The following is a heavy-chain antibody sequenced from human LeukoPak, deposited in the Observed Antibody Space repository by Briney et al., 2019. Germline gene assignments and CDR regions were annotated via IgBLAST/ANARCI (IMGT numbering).Heavy chain of an antibody. CDR2: ISYDGSNK. CDR1: GFTFSSYG. Sequence: GGSLRLSCAASGFTFSSYGMYWVRQAPGKGLEWVAVISYDGSNKYYADSVKGRFTISRDNSKNTLYLQMNSLRAEDTAVYYCAKASARYYYFDYWGQGTLVTVSS. V-gene: IGHV3-30*18. D-gene: IGHD1-1*01. CDR3: AKASARYYYFDY. J-gene: IGHJ4*02.